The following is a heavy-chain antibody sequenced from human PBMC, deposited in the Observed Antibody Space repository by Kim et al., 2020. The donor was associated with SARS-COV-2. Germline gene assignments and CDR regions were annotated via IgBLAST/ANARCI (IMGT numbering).Heavy chain of an antibody. J-gene: IGHJ4*02. CDR3: ARGKRDYYGSGSYPYYFVY. CDR1: GYTFTSYD. D-gene: IGHD3-10*01. Sequence: ASVKVSCKASGYTFTSYDINWVRQATGQGLEWMGWMNPNSGNTGYAQKFQGRVTMTRNTSISTAYMELSSLRSEDTAVYYCARGKRDYYGSGSYPYYFVYWGQGTLVTVSS. V-gene: IGHV1-8*01. CDR2: MNPNSGNT.